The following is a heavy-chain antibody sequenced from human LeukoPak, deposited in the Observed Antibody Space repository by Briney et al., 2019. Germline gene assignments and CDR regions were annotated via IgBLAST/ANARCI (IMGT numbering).Heavy chain of an antibody. V-gene: IGHV3-23*01. CDR2: ISGSGKDT. D-gene: IGHD2-21*01. J-gene: IGHJ5*02. CDR1: GFTFSNYA. CDR3: AKIALATLGP. Sequence: PGGSLRLSCEVSGFTSGFTFSNYAVTWVRQAPGKGLEWVSDISGSGKDTNYADSVKGRFTISRDNSKNTLYLQMSSLRAEDTAIYYCAKIALATLGPWGQGTLVTVSS.